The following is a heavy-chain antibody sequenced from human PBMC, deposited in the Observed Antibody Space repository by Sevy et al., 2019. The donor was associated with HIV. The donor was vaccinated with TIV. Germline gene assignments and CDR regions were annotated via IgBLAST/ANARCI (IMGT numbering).Heavy chain of an antibody. D-gene: IGHD6-19*01. Sequence: GGSLRLSCAASGFTFSSYAMHWARQAPGKGLEWVAVISYDGSNKYYADSVKGRFTISRDNSKNTLYLQMNSLRAEDTAVYYCARDLSPVAGTAFDIWGQGTMVTVSS. J-gene: IGHJ3*02. CDR1: GFTFSSYA. V-gene: IGHV3-30*04. CDR3: ARDLSPVAGTAFDI. CDR2: ISYDGSNK.